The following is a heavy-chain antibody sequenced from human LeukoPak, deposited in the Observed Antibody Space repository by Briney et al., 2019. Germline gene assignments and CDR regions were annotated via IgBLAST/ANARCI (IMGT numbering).Heavy chain of an antibody. CDR3: ASARKSIAARPGRFDY. CDR2: INHSGST. CDR1: GGSFSGYY. V-gene: IGHV4-34*01. J-gene: IGHJ4*02. D-gene: IGHD6-6*01. Sequence: PSETLSLTCAVYGGSFSGYYWSWIRQPPGKGLEWIGEINHSGSTNYNPSLKSRVTISVDTSKNQFSLKLSSVTAADTAMYYCASARKSIAARPGRFDYWGQGTLVTVSS.